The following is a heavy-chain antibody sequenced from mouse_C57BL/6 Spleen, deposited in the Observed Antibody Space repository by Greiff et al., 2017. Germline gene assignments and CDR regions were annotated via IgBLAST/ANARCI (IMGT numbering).Heavy chain of an antibody. V-gene: IGHV1-50*01. CDR3: ARDDRD. J-gene: IGHJ3*01. CDR2: IDPSDSYT. Sequence: QVQLQQPGAELVKPGASVKLSCKASGYTFTSYWMQWVKQRPGQGLEWIGEIDPSDSYTNYNQKFKGKATLTVDTSPSTAYMQLSSLTSEDSAVYYCARDDRDWGQGTLVTVSA. CDR1: GYTFTSYW. D-gene: IGHD2-14*01.